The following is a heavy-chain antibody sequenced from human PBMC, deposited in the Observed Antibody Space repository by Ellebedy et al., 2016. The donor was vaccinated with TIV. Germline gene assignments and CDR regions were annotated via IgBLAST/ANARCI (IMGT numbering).Heavy chain of an antibody. J-gene: IGHJ6*03. Sequence: GESLKISCAASGFTFNNYAMSWVRQVPGKGPEWVSALSGRGESTYYTASVKGRFTVSRDNSKNTLYLLLNSLRAEDTAVYYCAKGLDYYYYYYMDVWGKGTTVTVSS. CDR2: LSGRGEST. CDR1: GFTFNNYA. CDR3: AKGLDYYYYYYMDV. V-gene: IGHV3-23*01.